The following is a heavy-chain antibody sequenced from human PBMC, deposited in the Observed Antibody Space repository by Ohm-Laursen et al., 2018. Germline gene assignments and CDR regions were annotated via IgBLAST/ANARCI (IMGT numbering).Heavy chain of an antibody. CDR3: ARAERGVTTVSRGSDY. D-gene: IGHD4-11*01. J-gene: IGHJ4*02. V-gene: IGHV1-8*01. Sequence: GSSVKVSCKASGYTFTSYDINWVRQATGQGLEWMGWMNPNSGNTGYAQKFQGRVTMTRNTSISTAYMELSSLRSEDTAVYYCARAERGVTTVSRGSDYWGQGTLVTVSS. CDR2: MNPNSGNT. CDR1: GYTFTSYD.